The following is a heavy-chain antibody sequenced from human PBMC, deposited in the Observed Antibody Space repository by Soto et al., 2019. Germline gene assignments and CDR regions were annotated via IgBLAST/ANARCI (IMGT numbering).Heavy chain of an antibody. V-gene: IGHV1-58*02. D-gene: IGHD6-19*01. J-gene: IGHJ6*02. Sequence: SVKVSCKASGYTFTNYGISWVRQAPGQRLEWIGWIVIYSGNTNHAQKFQERVTITRDMSTSTAYMELSSLRSEDTAVYYCAKHLPAVAGYLHGMDVWGQGTTVTVSS. CDR2: IVIYSGNT. CDR3: AKHLPAVAGYLHGMDV. CDR1: GYTFTNYG.